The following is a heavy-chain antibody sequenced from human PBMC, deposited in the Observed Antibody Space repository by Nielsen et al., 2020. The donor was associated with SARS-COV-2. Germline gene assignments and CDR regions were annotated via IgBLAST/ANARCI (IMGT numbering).Heavy chain of an antibody. Sequence: SETLSLTCTVSGGSVSSGSYYWSWIRQPPGKGLEWIGYIYYSGSTNYNPSLKSRVTISVDTSKNQFSLKLSSVTAADTAVYYCARHGSHYYYYYMDVWGKGTTVTVSS. CDR2: IYYSGST. D-gene: IGHD5-24*01. CDR3: ARHGSHYYYYYMDV. J-gene: IGHJ6*03. CDR1: GGSVSSGSYY. V-gene: IGHV4-61*01.